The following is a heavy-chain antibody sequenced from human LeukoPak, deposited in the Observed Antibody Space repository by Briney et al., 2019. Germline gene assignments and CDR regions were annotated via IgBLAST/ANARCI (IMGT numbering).Heavy chain of an antibody. V-gene: IGHV3-66*02. CDR3: ASSLGEIAAYTSFDY. CDR1: GFTVSRNY. Sequence: GGSLRLSCAASGFTVSRNYMSWVRRAPGKGLEWVSVIYSGGSTYYADSVKGRFTISRDNSKNTLYLQMNSLRAEDTAVYYCASSLGEIAAYTSFDYWGQGTLVTVSS. CDR2: IYSGGST. J-gene: IGHJ4*02. D-gene: IGHD3-16*01.